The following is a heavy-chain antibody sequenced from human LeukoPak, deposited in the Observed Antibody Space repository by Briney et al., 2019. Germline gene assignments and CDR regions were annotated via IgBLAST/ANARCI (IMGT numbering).Heavy chain of an antibody. CDR2: IYTSGST. Sequence: SETLALTGTVSGGSISSYYWSWIRQPAGKGLEWIGRIYTSGSTNYNPSLKSRVTMSVDTSKNQFSLKLSSVTAADTAVYYCARDSPANGDPDYWGQGTLVTVSS. D-gene: IGHD4-17*01. V-gene: IGHV4-4*07. J-gene: IGHJ4*02. CDR1: GGSISSYY. CDR3: ARDSPANGDPDY.